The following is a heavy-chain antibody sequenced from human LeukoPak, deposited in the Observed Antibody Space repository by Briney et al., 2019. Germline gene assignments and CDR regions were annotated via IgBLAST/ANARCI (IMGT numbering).Heavy chain of an antibody. V-gene: IGHV3-21*01. J-gene: IGHJ4*02. CDR3: ARGAYCSGGSCYSRGLDY. CDR2: ISSSSSYI. Sequence: GGSLRLSCAASGFTVSSYSMNWVRQAPGKGLEWVSSISSSSSYIYYADSVKGRFTISRDNAKNSLYLQMNSLRAEDTAVYYCARGAYCSGGSCYSRGLDYWGQGTLVTVSS. D-gene: IGHD2-15*01. CDR1: GFTVSSYS.